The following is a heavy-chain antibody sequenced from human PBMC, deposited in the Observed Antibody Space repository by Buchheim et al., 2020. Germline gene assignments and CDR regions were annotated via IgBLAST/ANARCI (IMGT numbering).Heavy chain of an antibody. V-gene: IGHV3-7*03. CDR3: ARVGYYFDSRGYRYFDY. D-gene: IGHD3-22*01. Sequence: EVQLVESGGGLVQPGGSLRLSCAASGFTFSTYWMSWVRQAPGKGLECVANIKQDGSEKYYVDSVKGRFTISRDNAKNSLYLQMNSLRAEDTAVFYCARVGYYFDSRGYRYFDYWGQGIL. CDR2: IKQDGSEK. CDR1: GFTFSTYW. J-gene: IGHJ4*02.